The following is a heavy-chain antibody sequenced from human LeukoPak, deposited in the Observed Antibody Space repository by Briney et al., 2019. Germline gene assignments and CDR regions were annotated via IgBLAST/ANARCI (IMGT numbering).Heavy chain of an antibody. J-gene: IGHJ4*02. CDR3: ARASPYYDFWSGQPDY. CDR1: GFTLSDYY. CDR2: ISSSGSTI. V-gene: IGHV3-11*01. Sequence: KPGGSLRLSCAASGFTLSDYYMSWIRQAPGKGLEWVSYISSSGSTIDYADSVKGRFTISRDNAKNSLYLQMNSLRAEDTAVYYCARASPYYDFWSGQPDYWGQGTLVTVSS. D-gene: IGHD3-3*01.